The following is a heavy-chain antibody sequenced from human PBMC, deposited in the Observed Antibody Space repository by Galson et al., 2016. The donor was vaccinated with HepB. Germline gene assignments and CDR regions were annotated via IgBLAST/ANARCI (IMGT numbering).Heavy chain of an antibody. CDR3: ASPISMVRGVIIRGLFVGYGMDV. Sequence: SVKVSCKASGGTFSSYGISWVRQAPGQGLEWMGGISPIFGTPKYAQKFQGRVTITADESTSTSYMELSSLRSEDTAVYYCASPISMVRGVIIRGLFVGYGMDVWGQGTTVTVSS. J-gene: IGHJ6*02. D-gene: IGHD3-10*01. CDR2: ISPIFGTP. CDR1: GGTFSSYG. V-gene: IGHV1-69*13.